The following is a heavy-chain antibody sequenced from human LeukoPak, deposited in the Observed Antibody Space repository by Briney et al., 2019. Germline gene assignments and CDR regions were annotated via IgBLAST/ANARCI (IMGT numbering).Heavy chain of an antibody. V-gene: IGHV4-39*07. CDR1: GGSISSSSYY. J-gene: IGHJ2*01. CDR3: ARGEAAAAADWYFDL. D-gene: IGHD6-13*01. CDR2: IYYSGST. Sequence: SETLSLTCTVSGGSISSSSYYWGWIRQPPGKGLEWIGSIYYSGSTYYNPFLKSRVTISADTSKNQFSLKLSSVTAADTAVYYCARGEAAAAADWYFDLWGRGTLVTVSS.